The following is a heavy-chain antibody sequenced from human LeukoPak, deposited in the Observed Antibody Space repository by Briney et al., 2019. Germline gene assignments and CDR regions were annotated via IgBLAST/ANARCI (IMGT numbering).Heavy chain of an antibody. V-gene: IGHV3-33*06. Sequence: PGGSLRLSCAASGFTFSSYGMHWVRQAPGKGLEWVAVIWYDGSNKYYADSVKGRFTISRDNSKNTLYLQMNSLRAEDTAVYYCAKDAISDYGDYVFDYWGQGTLVTVSS. CDR3: AKDAISDYGDYVFDY. CDR2: IWYDGSNK. CDR1: GFTFSSYG. D-gene: IGHD4-17*01. J-gene: IGHJ4*02.